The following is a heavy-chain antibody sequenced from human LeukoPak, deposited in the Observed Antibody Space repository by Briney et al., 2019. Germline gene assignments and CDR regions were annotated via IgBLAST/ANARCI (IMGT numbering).Heavy chain of an antibody. CDR3: VRLRRNSDTSGFYYYYDF. V-gene: IGHV3-21*01. D-gene: IGHD3-22*01. J-gene: IGHJ4*02. CDR2: ISVRSNYI. Sequence: PGGSLRLSCLASGYTFSSYIINWVRQAPGKGLEWVSSISVRSNYIYYADSVRGRFRISRDDARDLLYLQMNSLGAEDTAVYYCVRLRRNSDTSGFYYYYDFWGQGTLVTVSS. CDR1: GYTFSSYI.